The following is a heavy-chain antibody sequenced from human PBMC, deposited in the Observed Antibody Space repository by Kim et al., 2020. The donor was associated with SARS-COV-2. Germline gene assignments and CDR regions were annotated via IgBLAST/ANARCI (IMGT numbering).Heavy chain of an antibody. CDR2: ISGSGGNT. CDR1: GFSFRSFA. CDR3: AKDQGTWSYPLGFDL. Sequence: GGSLRLSCAASGFSFRSFAMSWVRQAPGKGLEWVSAISGSGGNTKYADSVKGRFTISRDNSKNTVYLQMNSLRAEDTARYYCAKDQGTWSYPLGFDLWGQGTLVTVSS. D-gene: IGHD1-1*01. J-gene: IGHJ5*02. V-gene: IGHV3-23*01.